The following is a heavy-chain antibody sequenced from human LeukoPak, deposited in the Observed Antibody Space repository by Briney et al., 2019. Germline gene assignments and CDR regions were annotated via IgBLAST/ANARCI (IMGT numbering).Heavy chain of an antibody. J-gene: IGHJ4*02. CDR1: GFIFSDYG. V-gene: IGHV3-30*02. Sequence: GGSLRLSCAASGFIFSDYGMHWVRQAPGKGLEWVTLVRNDGSDKYYADSVKGRFTISRDNSKNTLYLQMNSLRPEDTAVYYCAKHYYGSGSQKYSFDYWGQGTLVTVSS. CDR2: VRNDGSDK. D-gene: IGHD3-10*01. CDR3: AKHYYGSGSQKYSFDY.